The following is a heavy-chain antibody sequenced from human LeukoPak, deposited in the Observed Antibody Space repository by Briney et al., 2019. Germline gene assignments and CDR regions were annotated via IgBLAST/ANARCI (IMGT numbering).Heavy chain of an antibody. V-gene: IGHV4-30-4*01. D-gene: IGHD5-18*01. J-gene: IGHJ4*02. Sequence: SETLSLTCSVSGGSFSTAAYHWTWFRQPPGTGLEWIASISESGGADYNPSLRSRLSISLDTSDHQVSLRVTSVTAADTAVYYCARYDTSLVPYFDSWGQGTLVTISS. CDR2: ISESGGA. CDR3: ARYDTSLVPYFDS. CDR1: GGSFSTAAYH.